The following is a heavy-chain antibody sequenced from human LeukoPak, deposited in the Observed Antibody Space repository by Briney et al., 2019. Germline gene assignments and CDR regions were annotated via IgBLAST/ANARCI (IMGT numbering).Heavy chain of an antibody. D-gene: IGHD5-18*01. Sequence: GGSLRLSCAASGFTFSSYAMHWVRQAPGKGLEWVAVISYDGSNKYYADSVKGRFTISRDNSKNTLYLQMNSLRAEDTAVYYCARDQGLLRGYSYGPPYYYYGMDVWGQGTTVTVSS. CDR1: GFTFSSYA. J-gene: IGHJ6*02. CDR3: ARDQGLLRGYSYGPPYYYYGMDV. CDR2: ISYDGSNK. V-gene: IGHV3-30-3*01.